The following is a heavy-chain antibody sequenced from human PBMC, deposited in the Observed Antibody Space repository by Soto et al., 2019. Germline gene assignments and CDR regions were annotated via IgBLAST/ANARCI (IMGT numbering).Heavy chain of an antibody. D-gene: IGHD6-13*01. Sequence: SVKVSCKASGGTFSSYAISWVRQAPGQGLEWMGGIIPIFGTANYAQKYQGRVTITADESTSTAYMEISNQRSEDTVVYFCARGGEGENSSSWYAGRIAWGGTLYGMDVWG. CDR2: IIPIFGTA. CDR1: GGTFSSYA. CDR3: ARGGEGENSSSWYAGRIAWGGTLYGMDV. J-gene: IGHJ6*02. V-gene: IGHV1-69*13.